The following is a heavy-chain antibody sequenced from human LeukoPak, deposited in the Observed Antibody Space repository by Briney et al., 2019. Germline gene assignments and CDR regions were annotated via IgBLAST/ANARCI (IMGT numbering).Heavy chain of an antibody. D-gene: IGHD6-19*01. CDR3: ARSSGWYTGFDY. Sequence: GGSLRLSCAASGFTFSSYEMNWVRQAPGKGLEWVSYISSSGSSIYYADSVKGRFTISRDNAKNSLYLQMDSLRAEDTAVYYCARSSGWYTGFDYWGQGTLVTVSS. CDR2: ISSSGSSI. J-gene: IGHJ4*02. CDR1: GFTFSSYE. V-gene: IGHV3-48*03.